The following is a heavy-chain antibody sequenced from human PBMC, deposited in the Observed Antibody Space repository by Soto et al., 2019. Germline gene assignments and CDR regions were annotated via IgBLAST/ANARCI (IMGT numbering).Heavy chain of an antibody. CDR3: ASSTAPAAGT. Sequence: PGESLKISCKCSGYSCISYWIILVRQMPGKGLEWMGRIDPSDSYTNYSPSFQGHVTISADKSISTAYLQWSSLKASDTAMYYCASSTAPAAGTWGQGTLVTVSS. CDR1: GYSCISYW. CDR2: IDPSDSYT. D-gene: IGHD6-13*01. J-gene: IGHJ5*02. V-gene: IGHV5-10-1*01.